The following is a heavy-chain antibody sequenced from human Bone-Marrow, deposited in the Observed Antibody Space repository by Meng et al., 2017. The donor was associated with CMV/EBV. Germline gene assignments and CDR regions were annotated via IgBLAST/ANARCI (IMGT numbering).Heavy chain of an antibody. CDR2: IRHDGTNK. V-gene: IGHV3-30*02. D-gene: IGHD3-16*01. J-gene: IGHJ4*02. CDR3: AKDLLLFGGPNAYFDQ. Sequence: GESLKISCAASGFTFSSYDMNWVRQAPGKGLEWVAFIRHDGTNKFYGASVKGRFTISRDNSKSTVYLQMNSLRPEETALYYCAKDLLLFGGPNAYFDQWGQGTRVTGSS. CDR1: GFTFSSYD.